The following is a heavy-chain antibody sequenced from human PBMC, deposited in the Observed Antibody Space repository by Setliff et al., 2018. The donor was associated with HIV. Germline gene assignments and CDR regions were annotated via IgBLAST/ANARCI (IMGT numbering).Heavy chain of an antibody. J-gene: IGHJ6*03. Sequence: SETLSLTCAVYGGSFSGYYWSRIRQPPGKGLEWIGEINHDRTTNYNPSLKSRVTISVDTSKNQFSLTLNSVTAADTAVYYCARGSRQLTIFGVVFKTNYYFMDVWGKGTAVTVSS. CDR2: INHDRTT. CDR1: GGSFSGYY. D-gene: IGHD3-3*01. V-gene: IGHV4-34*01. CDR3: ARGSRQLTIFGVVFKTNYYFMDV.